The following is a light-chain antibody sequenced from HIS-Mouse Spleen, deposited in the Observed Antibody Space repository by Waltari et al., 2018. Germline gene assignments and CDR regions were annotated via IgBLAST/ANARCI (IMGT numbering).Light chain of an antibody. J-gene: IGKJ2*01. V-gene: IGKV4-1*01. CDR3: QQYYSTPYT. CDR2: WAS. CDR1: QIVLYSSNNKNY. Sequence: DIVMTQSPDSLAVSLGERATIHCKASQIVLYSSNNKNYLAWYQQKPGHPPKLLIYWASTRESGVPDRFSGSGSGTDFTLTISSLQAEDVAVYYCQQYYSTPYTFGQGTKLEIK.